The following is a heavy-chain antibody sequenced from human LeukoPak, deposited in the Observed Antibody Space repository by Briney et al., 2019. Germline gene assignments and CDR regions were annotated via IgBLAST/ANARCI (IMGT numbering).Heavy chain of an antibody. CDR1: GYTLTELS. Sequence: ASVKVSCKVSGYTLTELSMHWVRQAPGKGLEWMGGFDPEDGETIYAQKSQGRVTMTEDTSTDTAYMELRNLRSEDTAIYYCAARVATYAFDIWGQGTMVTVSS. V-gene: IGHV1-24*01. CDR2: FDPEDGET. CDR3: AARVATYAFDI. J-gene: IGHJ3*02. D-gene: IGHD5-12*01.